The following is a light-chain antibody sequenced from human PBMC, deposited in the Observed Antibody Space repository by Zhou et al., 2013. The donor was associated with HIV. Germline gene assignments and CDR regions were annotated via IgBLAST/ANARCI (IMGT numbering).Light chain of an antibody. J-gene: IGKJ2*01. CDR2: GTS. CDR3: QQYENSPYS. V-gene: IGKV3-20*01. CDR1: QSVSNY. Sequence: EVVLTQSPTTLSLSPGERATLSCRASQSVSNYLAWYQQKPGQAPRLLIYGTSTRANGIPDRFSGSGSETDFTLTINRLEPEDFAVFYCQQYENSPYSFGQGTKLEIK.